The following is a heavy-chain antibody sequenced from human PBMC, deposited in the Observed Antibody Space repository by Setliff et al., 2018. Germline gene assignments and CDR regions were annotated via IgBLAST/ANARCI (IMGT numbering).Heavy chain of an antibody. CDR3: ARGPSPTVTPSRLIYFYHMDV. J-gene: IGHJ6*03. Sequence: SVKVSCKPSGYGFMSYGVSWVRQAPGQGLEWMGAIIPVLGMTDYAQKFQGRLTITADQSTTTVYMELSSLRFDDTALYYCARGPSPTVTPSRLIYFYHMDVWGTGTTVTVSS. D-gene: IGHD4-17*01. CDR2: IIPVLGMT. V-gene: IGHV1-69*10. CDR1: GYGFMSYG.